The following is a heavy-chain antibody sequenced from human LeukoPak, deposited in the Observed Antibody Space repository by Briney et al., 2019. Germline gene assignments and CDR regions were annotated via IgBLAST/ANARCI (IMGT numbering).Heavy chain of an antibody. J-gene: IGHJ4*02. Sequence: GGSLRLSCAASGFTFSTYGMHWVRQAPGKGLEWMAVISHDVSDKYYADSVKGRFTISRDNSKNTLYLEINSLRADDTAIYYCAKTASSSWGFFDYWGQGTLVTVPS. CDR2: ISHDVSDK. D-gene: IGHD6-13*01. CDR1: GFTFSTYG. V-gene: IGHV3-30*18. CDR3: AKTASSSWGFFDY.